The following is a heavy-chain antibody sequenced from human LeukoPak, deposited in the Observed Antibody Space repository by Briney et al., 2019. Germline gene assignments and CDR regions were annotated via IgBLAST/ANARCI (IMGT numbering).Heavy chain of an antibody. V-gene: IGHV1-69*06. J-gene: IGHJ4*02. D-gene: IGHD2-2*01. CDR1: GGTFSSYA. CDR3: ARGHCSSTSCYVGSSSWSAYYFDY. CDR2: IIPIFGTA. Sequence: ASVKVSCKASGGTFSSYAISWVRQAPGQGLEWMGGIIPIFGTANYAQKFQGRATITADKSTSTAYMELSSLRSEDTAVYYCARGHCSSTSCYVGSSSWSAYYFDYWGQGTLVTVSS.